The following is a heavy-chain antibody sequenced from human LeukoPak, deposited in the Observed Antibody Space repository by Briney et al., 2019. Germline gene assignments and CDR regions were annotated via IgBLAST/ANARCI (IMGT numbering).Heavy chain of an antibody. J-gene: IGHJ4*02. CDR3: ARVFGYYDSSGYYWGAPHY. D-gene: IGHD3-22*01. CDR1: GGTFSSYA. V-gene: IGHV1-69*06. CDR2: IIPIFGTA. Sequence: GASVRVSCKASGGTFSSYAISWVRQAPGQGLEWMGGIIPIFGTANYAQKFQGRVTITADKSTSTAYMELSSLRSEDTAVYYCARVFGYYDSSGYYWGAPHYWGQGTLVTVSS.